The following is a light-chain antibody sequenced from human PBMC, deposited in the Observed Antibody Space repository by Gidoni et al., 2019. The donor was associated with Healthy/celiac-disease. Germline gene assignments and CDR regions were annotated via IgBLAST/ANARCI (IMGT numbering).Light chain of an antibody. V-gene: IGKV1-39*01. CDR1: KSISSL. CDR2: AAS. CDR3: QQSYSTPPWT. Sequence: DIQMTQSPSSLSASVGDRVTITCRASKSISSLLNWYQQKPGKAPKLLIYAASSLQSGVPSRFSGSGSGTDFTLTISSLQPEDFATYYCQQSYSTPPWTFGQGTKVEIK. J-gene: IGKJ1*01.